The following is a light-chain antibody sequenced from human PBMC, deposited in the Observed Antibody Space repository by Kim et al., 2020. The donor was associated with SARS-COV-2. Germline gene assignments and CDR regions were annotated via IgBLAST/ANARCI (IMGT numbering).Light chain of an antibody. CDR1: QSISSW. Sequence: DIQMTQSPSTLSASVGDRVTITCRASQSISSWLAWYQHKPGKAPNLLIYKASSLESGVPSRFSGSGSGTEFTLTISSLQPDDFATYYCQQYNSYSTWTFGQGTKVDIK. V-gene: IGKV1-5*03. J-gene: IGKJ1*01. CDR2: KAS. CDR3: QQYNSYSTWT.